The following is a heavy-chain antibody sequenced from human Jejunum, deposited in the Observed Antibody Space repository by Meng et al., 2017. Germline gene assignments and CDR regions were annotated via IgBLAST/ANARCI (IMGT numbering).Heavy chain of an antibody. Sequence: QVQLQESGPGLVRPTETLSLTCTVSGGSVITSNYYWSWFRQPPGKGLEWIGYMSSSGSTNYNSSLKRRVTISIDRSKNQFSLKLTSVTAADTAVYYCARSHGGYWGQGILVTVSS. CDR1: GGSVITSNYY. J-gene: IGHJ4*02. CDR3: ARSHGGY. V-gene: IGHV4-61*01. CDR2: MSSSGST. D-gene: IGHD3-16*01.